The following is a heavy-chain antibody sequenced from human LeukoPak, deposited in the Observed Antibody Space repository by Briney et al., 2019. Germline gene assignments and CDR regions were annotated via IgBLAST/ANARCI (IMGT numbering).Heavy chain of an antibody. V-gene: IGHV4-61*02. CDR1: GGSISSGIYY. CDR3: ARDVLGGYYYYDYLDV. Sequence: SETLSLTCTVSGGSISSGIYYWSWIRQPAGKGLEWIGRIYTSGSTNYNPSLKSRVTISVDTSKNQFSLKLSSVTAADTAVYYCARDVLGGYYYYDYLDVWGKGTTVTVSS. CDR2: IYTSGST. D-gene: IGHD1-26*01. J-gene: IGHJ6*03.